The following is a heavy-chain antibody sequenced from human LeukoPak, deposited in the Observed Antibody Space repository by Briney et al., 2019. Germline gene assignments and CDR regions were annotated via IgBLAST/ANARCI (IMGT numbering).Heavy chain of an antibody. CDR2: IYDGRTT. Sequence: PSETLSLTCTVSGGSISSSSYYWGWIRHPPGKGLEWIASIYDGRTTYYHPSLKSRLTISVDTSKNQFSLKLPSVPAADTAVYYCARPYHYDSGSGGTAFDIWGQGTMVTVSS. J-gene: IGHJ3*02. CDR1: GGSISSSSYY. D-gene: IGHD3-10*01. CDR3: ARPYHYDSGSGGTAFDI. V-gene: IGHV4-39*01.